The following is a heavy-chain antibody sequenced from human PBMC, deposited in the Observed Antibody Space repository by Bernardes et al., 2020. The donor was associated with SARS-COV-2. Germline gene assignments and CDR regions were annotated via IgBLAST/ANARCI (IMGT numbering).Heavy chain of an antibody. CDR2: IRKKGFGGTT. V-gene: IGHV3-49*04. CDR3: TRGGGTPVAATPFDY. D-gene: IGHD2-15*01. CDR1: GFTFGDYA. J-gene: IGHJ4*02. Sequence: GGSLRLSCKTSGFTFGDYAMSWVRQAPGKGLEWVGFIRKKGFGGTTEYAASVKGRFSISRDDSKTIAFLQMNSLQTEDTAVYYCTRGGGTPVAATPFDYWGQGTLVTVSS.